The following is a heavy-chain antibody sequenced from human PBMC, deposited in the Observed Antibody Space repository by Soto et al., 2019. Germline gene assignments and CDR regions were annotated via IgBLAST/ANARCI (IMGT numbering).Heavy chain of an antibody. CDR3: ARDRAANWGRWFDS. J-gene: IGHJ5*01. Sequence: GKGLEWIGCIHYSGSTNYNPSLKSRVTISVDTSKNQFSLKLRSVTAADTAIFFCARDRAANWGRWFDSCGQGTLGT. V-gene: IGHV4-59*01. CDR2: IHYSGST. D-gene: IGHD7-27*01.